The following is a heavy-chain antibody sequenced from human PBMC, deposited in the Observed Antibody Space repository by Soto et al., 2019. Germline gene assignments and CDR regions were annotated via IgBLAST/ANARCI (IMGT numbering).Heavy chain of an antibody. J-gene: IGHJ6*02. CDR3: ARQKLRGSGSYYTVILDYYYYGMDV. CDR2: IYYSGST. D-gene: IGHD3-10*01. Sequence: TSETLSLTCTVSGGSISSSSYYWGWIRQPPGKGLEWIGSIYYSGSTYYNPSLKSRVTISVDTSKNQFSLKLSSVTAADTAVYYCARQKLRGSGSYYTVILDYYYYGMDVWGQGTTVTVSS. V-gene: IGHV4-39*01. CDR1: GGSISSSSYY.